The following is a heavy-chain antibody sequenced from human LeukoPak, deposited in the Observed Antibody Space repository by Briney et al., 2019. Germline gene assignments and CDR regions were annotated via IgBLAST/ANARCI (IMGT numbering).Heavy chain of an antibody. D-gene: IGHD2-2*01. CDR2: IYYSGST. Sequence: SEILSLTCTVSGGSISSSTYYWGWIRQPPGKGLEWIGSIYYSGSTYFNPSLKSRVTMSVDTSRNQFSLKVSSVTAADTAVYYCARHEPSYCSTSSCFPYYFDYWGQGALVTVSS. CDR1: GGSISSSTYY. J-gene: IGHJ4*02. CDR3: ARHEPSYCSTSSCFPYYFDY. V-gene: IGHV4-39*01.